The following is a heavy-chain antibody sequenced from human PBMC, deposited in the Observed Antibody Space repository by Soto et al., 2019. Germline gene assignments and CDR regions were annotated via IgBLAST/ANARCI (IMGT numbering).Heavy chain of an antibody. V-gene: IGHV1-69*13. D-gene: IGHD2-15*01. CDR1: GGTFSSYA. CDR2: IIPIFGTA. CDR3: ARGQDIVVVVAANGYYYGMDV. J-gene: IGHJ6*02. Sequence: ASVKVSCKASGGTFSSYAISWVRQAPGQGLEWMEGIIPIFGTANYAQKFQGRVTITADESTSTAYMELSSLRSEDTAVYYCARGQDIVVVVAANGYYYGMDVWGQGTTVTVSS.